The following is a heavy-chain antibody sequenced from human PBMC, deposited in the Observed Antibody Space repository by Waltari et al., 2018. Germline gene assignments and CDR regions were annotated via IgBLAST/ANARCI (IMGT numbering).Heavy chain of an antibody. Sequence: QLQLQQSGPGLVKPSQTLSLACSLSGDSISGSYYWNWVRQTAGEGREWLGYIYSSGSTKYNPPLQSRATISIVNKTQFSLKLAAVTAADTAVYYCARSDVVVAPARNNYYFPMEVWGQGTTVTVSS. J-gene: IGHJ6*03. V-gene: IGHV4-61*09. CDR2: IYSSGST. D-gene: IGHD2-21*01. CDR1: GDSISGSYY. CDR3: ARSDVVVAPARNNYYFPMEV.